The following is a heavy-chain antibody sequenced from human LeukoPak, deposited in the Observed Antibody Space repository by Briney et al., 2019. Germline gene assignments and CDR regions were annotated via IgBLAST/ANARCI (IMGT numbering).Heavy chain of an antibody. J-gene: IGHJ3*02. V-gene: IGHV3-48*03. CDR1: GFTFSSYE. Sequence: GGSLRLSCAASGFTFSSYEMNWVRQAPGKGLEWVSYISSSGSTIYYADSVKGRFTISRDNAKNSLYLQMNSLRAEDKAVYYCARDGPLNYDSSGYYPNDAFDIWGQGTMVTVSS. CDR2: ISSSGSTI. CDR3: ARDGPLNYDSSGYYPNDAFDI. D-gene: IGHD3-22*01.